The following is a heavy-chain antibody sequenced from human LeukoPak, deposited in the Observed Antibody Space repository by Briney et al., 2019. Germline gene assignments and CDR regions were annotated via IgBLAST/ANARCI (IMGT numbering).Heavy chain of an antibody. D-gene: IGHD5-12*01. J-gene: IGHJ4*02. CDR3: LAFDVDIVATMDFDY. Sequence: PGGSLRLSCAASGFTFSSYGMHWVRQAPGKGLEWVAVISYDGSNKYYADSVKGRFTISRDNSKNTLYLQMNSLRAEDTAVYYCLAFDVDIVATMDFDYWGQGTLVTVSS. CDR1: GFTFSSYG. CDR2: ISYDGSNK. V-gene: IGHV3-30*03.